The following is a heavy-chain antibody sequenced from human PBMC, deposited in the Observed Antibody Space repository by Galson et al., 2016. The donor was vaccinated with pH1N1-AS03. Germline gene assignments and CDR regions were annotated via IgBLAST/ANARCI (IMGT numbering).Heavy chain of an antibody. J-gene: IGHJ6*02. D-gene: IGHD5-24*01. V-gene: IGHV2-70*04. CDR2: IDWDDGT. Sequence: PALVKPTQTLTLTCTVSGFSLSTGGMRVSWIRQPPGKALEWLGRIDWDDGTFYSTSLKTRLTISKDISKNQVVLTMTNMDPVDTGTYYCARTLNYNTGLDVWGPGATVTVSS. CDR1: GFSLSTGGMR. CDR3: ARTLNYNTGLDV.